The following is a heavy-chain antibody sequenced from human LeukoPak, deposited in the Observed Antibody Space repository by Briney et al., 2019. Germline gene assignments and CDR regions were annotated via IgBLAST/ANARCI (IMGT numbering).Heavy chain of an antibody. CDR3: AREKWELLGGLSYSFDL. V-gene: IGHV4-59*11. J-gene: IGHJ6*03. Sequence: SETLSLTCTVSGDSMSDHSWSWIRQPPGKGLEWIGFIKPCGSTTYNPSLQRGGTMSSDTSKDQVSITLKSVIAAETAFYYCAREKWELLGGLSYSFDLWGKGTPVTVSS. CDR2: IKPCGST. D-gene: IGHD1-26*01. CDR1: GDSMSDHS.